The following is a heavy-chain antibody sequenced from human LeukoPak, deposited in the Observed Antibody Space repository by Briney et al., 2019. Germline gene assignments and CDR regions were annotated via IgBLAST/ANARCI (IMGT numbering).Heavy chain of an antibody. CDR3: ARWRGGSRDFDY. CDR2: IKQDGSEK. D-gene: IGHD1-26*01. V-gene: IGHV3-7*05. Sequence: GGSLRLSCTASGFTFSSYWMNWVRQAPGKGLEWVANIKQDGSEKYYVDSVKGRFTISRDNAKKSLYLQMNSLRAEDTAVYYCARWRGGSRDFDYWGQGTLVTVSS. J-gene: IGHJ4*02. CDR1: GFTFSSYW.